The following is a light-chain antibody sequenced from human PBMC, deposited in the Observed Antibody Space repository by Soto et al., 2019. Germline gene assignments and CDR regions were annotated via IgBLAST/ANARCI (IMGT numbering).Light chain of an antibody. V-gene: IGKV3-15*01. J-gene: IGKJ1*01. Sequence: EIVLTQSPATLSSSPGERATLSCRASQIVSNKLAWYQHKPGQGPRLLIYGASSRATGIPARFSGSGSATEFTLTISSLQSEDFAVYFCQQYNRWPLTFGQGTKVDIK. CDR3: QQYNRWPLT. CDR2: GAS. CDR1: QIVSNK.